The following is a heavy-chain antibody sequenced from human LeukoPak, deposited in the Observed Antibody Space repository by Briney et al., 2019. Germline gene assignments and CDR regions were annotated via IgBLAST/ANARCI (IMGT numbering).Heavy chain of an antibody. J-gene: IGHJ4*02. Sequence: SETLSLTCAVYGGSFSGYYWSWIRQPTGKGLEWIGEINHSGSTNYNPSLKSRVTISVDTSKNQFSLKLSSVTAADTAVYYCARGQANFDYWGQGTLVTVSS. CDR3: ARGQANFDY. CDR1: GGSFSGYY. V-gene: IGHV4-34*01. CDR2: INHSGST.